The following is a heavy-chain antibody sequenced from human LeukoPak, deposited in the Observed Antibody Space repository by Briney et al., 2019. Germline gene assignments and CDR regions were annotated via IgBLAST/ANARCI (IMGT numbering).Heavy chain of an antibody. D-gene: IGHD3-16*01. J-gene: IGHJ6*02. Sequence: GGSLRLSCAASGFTVSSDYMSWARQAPGKGLEWVASINHNGNVNYYVDSVKGRFTISRDNAKNSLYLQMSNLRAEDTAVYFCARGGGLDVWGQGATVTVSS. CDR3: ARGGGLDV. CDR1: GFTVSSDY. CDR2: INHNGNVN. V-gene: IGHV3-7*03.